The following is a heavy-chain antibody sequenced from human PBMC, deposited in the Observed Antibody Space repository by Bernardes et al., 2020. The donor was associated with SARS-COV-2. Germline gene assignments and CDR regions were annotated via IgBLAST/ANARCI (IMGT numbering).Heavy chain of an antibody. CDR1: AFPFSSYA. D-gene: IGHD1-26*01. CDR2: IGSDGST. Sequence: GGSLRLSCAASAFPFSSYAMAWVRQAPGNGLEWISGIGSDGSTHYADSVKGRFTISRDNSKNTLYLQMNSLRAEDTALYYCAKDLHYYTALDYWGQGTLVTVSS. CDR3: AKDLHYYTALDY. J-gene: IGHJ4*02. V-gene: IGHV3-23*01.